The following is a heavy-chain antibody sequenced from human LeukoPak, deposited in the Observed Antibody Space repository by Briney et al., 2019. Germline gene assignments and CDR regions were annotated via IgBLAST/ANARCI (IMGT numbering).Heavy chain of an antibody. CDR1: GITFSSYV. J-gene: IGHJ4*02. CDR2: ISSTGGST. D-gene: IGHD3-22*01. CDR3: AKRGVVIRVILVGFHKEAYYFDS. V-gene: IGHV3-23*01. Sequence: GGSLRLSCAASGITFSSYVMRWVRQAPGKGLEWVSAISSTGGSTYYADSVKGRFTISTDHPKNTLYLQLNSLRAEDTAVYFCAKRGVVIRVILVGFHKEAYYFDSWGQGALVTVSS.